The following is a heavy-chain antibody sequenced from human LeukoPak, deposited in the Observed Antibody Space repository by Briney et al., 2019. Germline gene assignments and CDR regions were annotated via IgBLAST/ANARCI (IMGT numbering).Heavy chain of an antibody. J-gene: IGHJ6*02. CDR2: IYPGDSDT. V-gene: IGHV5-51*01. CDR3: ARLRYCSSTSCQNVDHTPRTTFYYYYYGMDV. CDR1: GYSFTSYW. D-gene: IGHD2-2*01. Sequence: GESLKISCKGSGYSFTSYWIGWVRQMPGKGLEWMGIIYPGDSDTRYSPSFQGQVTISADKSISTAYLQWSSLKASDTAMYYCARLRYCSSTSCQNVDHTPRTTFYYYYYGMDVWGQGTTVTVSS.